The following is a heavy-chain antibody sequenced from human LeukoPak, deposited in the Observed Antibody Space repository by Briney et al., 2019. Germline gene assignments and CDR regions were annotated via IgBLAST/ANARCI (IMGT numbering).Heavy chain of an antibody. V-gene: IGHV3-72*01. CDR1: GSALTDHQ. CDR3: VRVVTTSSGWYHFDN. Sequence: GGPRRPPCAPPGSALTDHQMAGVGKPQGKGWKWEGGSQPTKPNSCTTEYAASVKGRFTISRDDSKNSLYLQLNSLKTEDTAVYYCVRVVTTSSGWYHFDNWGQGTLVTVSS. J-gene: IGHJ4*02. CDR2: SQPTKPNSCTT. D-gene: IGHD6-13*01.